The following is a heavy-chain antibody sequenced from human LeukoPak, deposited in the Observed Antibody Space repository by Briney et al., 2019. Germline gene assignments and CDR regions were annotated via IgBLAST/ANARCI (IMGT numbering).Heavy chain of an antibody. CDR2: IIAYNGNT. Sequence: ASVKVSCKASGYTFTSYGISWVRQAPGQGLEWMGWIIAYNGNTNYAQKLQGRVTMTTDTSTSTAYMELRSLRSDDTAVYYCARDHYDILTGYYNFDYWGQGTLVTVSS. CDR1: GYTFTSYG. J-gene: IGHJ4*02. D-gene: IGHD3-9*01. V-gene: IGHV1-18*01. CDR3: ARDHYDILTGYYNFDY.